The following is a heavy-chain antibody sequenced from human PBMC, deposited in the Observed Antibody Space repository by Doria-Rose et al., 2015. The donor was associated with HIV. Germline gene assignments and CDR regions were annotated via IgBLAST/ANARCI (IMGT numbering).Heavy chain of an antibody. J-gene: IGHJ4*02. CDR2: IFSYDER. CDR3: ARIKSSRWYHKYYFDF. CDR1: GVSLSSPGMG. D-gene: IGHD6-13*01. V-gene: IGHV2-26*01. Sequence: QITLKESGPVLVKPTETLTLTCTVSGVSLSSPGMGVSWIRQPPGKALEWLANIFSYDERSYNTSPKSRLTISRSTSKGQVVLTMTDMDPVDTATYYCARIKSSRWYHKYYFDFWGQGTLVIVSA.